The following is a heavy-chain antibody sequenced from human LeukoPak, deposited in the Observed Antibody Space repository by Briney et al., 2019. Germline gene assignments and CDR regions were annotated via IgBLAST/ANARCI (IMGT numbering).Heavy chain of an antibody. CDR2: IYTSGST. CDR1: GNSISSGDNY. D-gene: IGHD6-13*01. V-gene: IGHV4-61*02. J-gene: IGHJ5*02. Sequence: SETLSLTCTVSGNSISSGDNYWSWIRQPAGKGLEWIGRIYTSGSTNYNPSLKSRVTISGDTSKNQFSLRLSSVTAADTAVYYCARHVPANSSSWKPNWFDPWGQGTLVTVSS. CDR3: ARHVPANSSSWKPNWFDP.